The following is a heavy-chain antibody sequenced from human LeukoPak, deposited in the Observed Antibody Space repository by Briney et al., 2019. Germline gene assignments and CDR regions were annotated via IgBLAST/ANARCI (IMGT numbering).Heavy chain of an antibody. V-gene: IGHV3-21*01. CDR1: GFTFSSYS. CDR3: ARDMYYDYVWGSYRLPLFDY. J-gene: IGHJ4*02. D-gene: IGHD3-16*02. Sequence: GGSLRLSCAASGFTFSSYSMNWVRQAPGKGLEWVSSISSSSSYIYYADSVKGRFTISRDNAKNSLYLQMNSLRAEDTAVYYCARDMYYDYVWGSYRLPLFDYWGQGTLVTVSS. CDR2: ISSSSSYI.